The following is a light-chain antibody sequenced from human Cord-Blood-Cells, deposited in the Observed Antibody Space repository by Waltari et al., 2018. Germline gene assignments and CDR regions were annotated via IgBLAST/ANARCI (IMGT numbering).Light chain of an antibody. Sequence: DIQMTQSPSTLSASVAALVPITCRASQSISSWLDWYQQKPGKAPKLLIYKASNLESGVPSRFSGSGSGTEFTLTISSLQPDDFATYYCQQYNSYSWTFGQGTKVEIK. CDR2: KAS. CDR3: QQYNSYSWT. CDR1: QSISSW. V-gene: IGKV1-5*03. J-gene: IGKJ1*01.